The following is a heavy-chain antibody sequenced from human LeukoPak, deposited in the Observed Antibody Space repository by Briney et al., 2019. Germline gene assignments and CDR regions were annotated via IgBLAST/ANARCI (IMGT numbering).Heavy chain of an antibody. CDR1: RFTFSSYA. Sequence: GGSLRLSCAASRFTFSSYAMSWVSQAPGRGLEWVSTISGSGYSTYYADSVKGRFTISRDNSKNALYVQMNSLRAEDTAVYYCAIEQQLTHWGQGTLVTVSS. J-gene: IGHJ1*01. V-gene: IGHV3-23*01. D-gene: IGHD6-13*01. CDR2: ISGSGYST. CDR3: AIEQQLTH.